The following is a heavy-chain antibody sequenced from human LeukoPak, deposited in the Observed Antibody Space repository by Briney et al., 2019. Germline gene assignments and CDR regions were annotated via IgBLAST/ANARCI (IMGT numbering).Heavy chain of an antibody. CDR3: AREGGTGIAAANGDY. D-gene: IGHD6-13*01. CDR2: INPNSGGT. CDR1: GYTFTGYY. J-gene: IGHJ4*02. V-gene: IGHV1-2*02. Sequence: GASVKVSCKASGYTFTGYYMHWVRQAPGQGLEWMGWINPNSGGTNYAQKLQGRVTMTTDTSTSTAYMELRSLRSDDTAVYYCAREGGTGIAAANGDYWGQGTLVTVSS.